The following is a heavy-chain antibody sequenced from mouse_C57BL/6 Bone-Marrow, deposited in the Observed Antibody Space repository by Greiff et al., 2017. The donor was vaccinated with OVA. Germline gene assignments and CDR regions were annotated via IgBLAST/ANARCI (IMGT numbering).Heavy chain of an antibody. CDR3: AVYDYDVDYFDY. J-gene: IGHJ2*01. Sequence: EVKLVESGGGLVKPGGSLKLSCAASGFTFSSYAMSWVRQTPGKRLEWVATISDGGSYTYYPDNVKGRFTLTRDNATNNPYLQLSHMKAEDTAVYYCAVYDYDVDYFDYWGQGTTLTVSS. V-gene: IGHV5-4*03. D-gene: IGHD2-4*01. CDR2: ISDGGSYT. CDR1: GFTFSSYA.